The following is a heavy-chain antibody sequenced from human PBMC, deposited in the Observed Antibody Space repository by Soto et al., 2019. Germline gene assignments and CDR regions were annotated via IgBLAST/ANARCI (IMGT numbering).Heavy chain of an antibody. J-gene: IGHJ3*02. CDR1: GGSISSSSYY. CDR3: ARDLLLDFWSGHDAFDI. CDR2: IYYSGST. Sequence: SETLSLTCTVSGGSISSSSYYWGWIRQPPGKGLEWIGSIYYSGSTYYNPSLKSRVTISVDTSKNQFSLKLSSVTAADTAVYYCARDLLLDFWSGHDAFDIWGQGTMVTVSS. D-gene: IGHD3-3*01. V-gene: IGHV4-39*07.